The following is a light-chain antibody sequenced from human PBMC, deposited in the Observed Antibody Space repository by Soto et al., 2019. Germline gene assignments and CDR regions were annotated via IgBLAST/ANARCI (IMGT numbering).Light chain of an antibody. Sequence: DILMTQSPSTLSGSVGDRVTITCRASQTISSWLAWYQQKPGKAPKLLIYKASTVKSGVPSRFSGSGSGTEVTLTISSLQPDDFATYYCQHYNSYSEAFGQGTKVDIK. CDR2: KAS. J-gene: IGKJ1*01. CDR1: QTISSW. CDR3: QHYNSYSEA. V-gene: IGKV1-5*03.